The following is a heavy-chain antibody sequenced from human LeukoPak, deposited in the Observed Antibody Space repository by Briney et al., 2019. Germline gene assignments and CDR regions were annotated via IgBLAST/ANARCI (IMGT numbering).Heavy chain of an antibody. J-gene: IGHJ4*01. CDR3: VATVTILDY. CDR2: ISGSGGST. CDR1: GFTFSSYA. V-gene: IGHV3-23*01. D-gene: IGHD4-17*01. Sequence: GGSLRLSCAASGFTFSSYAMNWVRQAPGKGLEWVSAISGSGGSTYYADSVKGRFTISRDNSRNTLYLQMNSLRADDTAVYYCVATVTILDYWGHGTLVTVSS.